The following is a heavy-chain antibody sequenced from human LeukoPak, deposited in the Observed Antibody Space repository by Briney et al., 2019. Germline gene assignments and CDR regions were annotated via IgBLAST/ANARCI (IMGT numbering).Heavy chain of an antibody. J-gene: IGHJ3*02. D-gene: IGHD2-2*01. CDR2: IYPGDSDT. Sequence: GESLKISCKGSGYSFTSYWIGWVRQMPGKGLEWMGIIYPGDSDTRYSPSFQGQVTISADKSISTAYLQWSSLKASDTAMYYCAKAIREGYCSSTSCSPHDAFDIWGQGTMVTVSS. CDR1: GYSFTSYW. CDR3: AKAIREGYCSSTSCSPHDAFDI. V-gene: IGHV5-51*01.